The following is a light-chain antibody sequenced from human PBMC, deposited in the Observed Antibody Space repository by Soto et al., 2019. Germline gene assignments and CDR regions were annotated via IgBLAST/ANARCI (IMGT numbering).Light chain of an antibody. CDR1: SGHSSYA. Sequence: QPVLTQSPSASASLGASVKLTCTLSSGHSSYAIAWHQQQPEKGPRYLMKLNSDGSHSKGDGIPDRFSGSSSGAERYLTISSLQSDDEADYYCQTWGTGIRVVFGGGTKLTVL. J-gene: IGLJ2*01. V-gene: IGLV4-69*01. CDR3: QTWGTGIRVV. CDR2: LNSDGSH.